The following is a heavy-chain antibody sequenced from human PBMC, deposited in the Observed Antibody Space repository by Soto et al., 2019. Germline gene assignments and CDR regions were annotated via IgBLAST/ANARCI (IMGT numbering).Heavy chain of an antibody. CDR3: ATFPPDCSSTSCRFDY. J-gene: IGHJ4*02. D-gene: IGHD2-2*01. V-gene: IGHV1-24*01. CDR1: GYTLTELS. CDR2: FDPEDGET. Sequence: ASVKVSCKVSGYTLTELSIHWVRQAPGKGLEWMGGFDPEDGETIYAQKFQGRVTMTEDTSTDTAYMELSSLRSEDTAVYYCATFPPDCSSTSCRFDYWGQGTLVTVSS.